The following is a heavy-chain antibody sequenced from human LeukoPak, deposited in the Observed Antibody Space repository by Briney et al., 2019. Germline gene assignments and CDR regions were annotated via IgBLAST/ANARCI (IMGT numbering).Heavy chain of an antibody. CDR2: ISGYNANT. J-gene: IGHJ4*02. V-gene: IGHV1-18*01. CDR1: GYTFTSYG. Sequence: ASVKVSCKASGYTFTSYGISWVRQAPGQGLEWMGWISGYNANTNYVQKLPGRVTMTTDTSTSTAYMELGSLRSDDTAMYYCARDQGYDILTGYNFDYWGQGTLVTVSS. D-gene: IGHD3-9*01. CDR3: ARDQGYDILTGYNFDY.